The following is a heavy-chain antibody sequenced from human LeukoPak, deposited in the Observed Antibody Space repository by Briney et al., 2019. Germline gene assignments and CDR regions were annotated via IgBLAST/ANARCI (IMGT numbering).Heavy chain of an antibody. Sequence: SVKVSCKASGFTFTSSAMQWVRQARGQRLEWIGWIVVGSGNTNYAQKFQERVTITRDMSTSTAYMELSSLRSEDTAVYYCAAVYYYDSSGYYSGWGQGTLVTLSS. CDR1: GFTFTSSA. CDR3: AAVYYYDSSGYYSG. D-gene: IGHD3-22*01. CDR2: IVVGSGNT. V-gene: IGHV1-58*02. J-gene: IGHJ4*02.